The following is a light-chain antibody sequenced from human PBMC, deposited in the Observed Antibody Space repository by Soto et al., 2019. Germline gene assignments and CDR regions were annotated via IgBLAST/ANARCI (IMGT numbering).Light chain of an antibody. J-gene: IGKJ3*01. CDR1: QSVLYSSNNKNY. V-gene: IGKV4-1*01. CDR3: QQYYSTPVT. Sequence: DIVMTQSPDSLAVSLGEGATINCKSSQSVLYSSNNKNYLAWYQQKPGQPPKLLIYWASTRESGVPDRFSGSGCETDFSLTISSLHAEDVAVYYCQQYYSTPVTFGPGTKVDIK. CDR2: WAS.